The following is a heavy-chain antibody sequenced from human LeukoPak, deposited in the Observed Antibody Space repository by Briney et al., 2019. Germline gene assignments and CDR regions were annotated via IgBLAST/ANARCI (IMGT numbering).Heavy chain of an antibody. CDR2: ISAYNGNT. J-gene: IGHJ2*01. CDR1: GYTFINYG. V-gene: IGHV1-18*04. D-gene: IGHD5-12*01. Sequence: ASVNVSYKASGYTFINYGFSWVRQAPGQGLEWMGWISAYNGNTNYLQKFQGRVTMTTDTSTNTVYMELRSLRSDDTAVYYCARVSTNSRVAGYDPQWYFDLWGRGTPVTVSP. CDR3: ARVSTNSRVAGYDPQWYFDL.